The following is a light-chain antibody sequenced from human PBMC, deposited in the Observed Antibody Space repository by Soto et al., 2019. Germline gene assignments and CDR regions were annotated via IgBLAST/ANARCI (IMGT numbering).Light chain of an antibody. CDR3: EEGGRWPRPT. V-gene: IGKV3-11*01. CDR1: QNVGLN. Sequence: EMVLTQSPATLSLSPGESATLSCRASQNVGLNFAWYQQKSGQPPRLLIHTASSRATGIPARFSGSGSRTDFTLPTSSPGPEDMAVYYGEEGGRWPRPTFGGGPKGEMK. CDR2: TAS. J-gene: IGKJ4*01.